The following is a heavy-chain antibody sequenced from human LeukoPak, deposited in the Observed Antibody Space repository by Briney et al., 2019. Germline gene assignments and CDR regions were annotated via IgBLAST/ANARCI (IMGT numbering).Heavy chain of an antibody. CDR1: GGSISSGGYY. V-gene: IGHV4-31*03. CDR3: ARDPRRGYYQTYYFDY. CDR2: IYYSGST. Sequence: SQTLSLTCTVSGGSISSGGYYWSWIRQHPGKGLEWIGYIYYSGSTYYNPSLKSRVTISVDTSKNQFSLKLSSVTAADTAVYYCARDPRRGYYQTYYFDYWGQGTLVTVSS. D-gene: IGHD3-3*01. J-gene: IGHJ4*02.